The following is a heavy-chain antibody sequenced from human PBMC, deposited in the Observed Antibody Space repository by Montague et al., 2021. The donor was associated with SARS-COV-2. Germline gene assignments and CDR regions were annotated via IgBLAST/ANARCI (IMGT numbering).Heavy chain of an antibody. Sequence: SETLSLTCSVSGGSLSSFYWSWIRQPPGKELEYIGYIHYSGSTNFSPSLNSRVSISLDTSKNQFSLNLRSVTTADTAVYYCARVAELGAFSVYYYGLDVWGQGTTVTVSS. CDR2: IHYSGST. V-gene: IGHV4-59*01. CDR1: GGSLSSFY. CDR3: ARVAELGAFSVYYYGLDV. J-gene: IGHJ6*02. D-gene: IGHD4/OR15-4a*01.